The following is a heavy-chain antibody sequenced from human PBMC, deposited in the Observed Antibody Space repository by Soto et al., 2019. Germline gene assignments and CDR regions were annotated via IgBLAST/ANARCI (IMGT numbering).Heavy chain of an antibody. D-gene: IGHD3-22*01. CDR2: IYYSGST. V-gene: IGHV4-61*01. Sequence: SETLSLTCTVSGGSVRSSIYYWSWIRQPPGKGLEWIGYIYYSGSTNYNPSLKSRVTISLDTSKNQFSLKLNSVTAADTAVYYCARATYDSSGYYFFDYWGQGALVTVSS. CDR1: GGSVRSSIYY. CDR3: ARATYDSSGYYFFDY. J-gene: IGHJ4*02.